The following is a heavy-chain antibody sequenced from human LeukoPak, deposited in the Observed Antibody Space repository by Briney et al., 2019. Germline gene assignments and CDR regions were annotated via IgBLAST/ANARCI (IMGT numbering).Heavy chain of an antibody. CDR1: GGSISSYY. CDR3: ARVVSDGSGSYYPDY. Sequence: PSETLSLTCTVSGGSISSYYWSWIRQPAGKGLEWIGRIYISASTNYNPYLKSRVTMSVDTSKNQFSLKLSSVTAADTAVYYCARVVSDGSGSYYPDYWGQGTLVTVSS. J-gene: IGHJ4*02. D-gene: IGHD3-10*01. V-gene: IGHV4-4*07. CDR2: IYISAST.